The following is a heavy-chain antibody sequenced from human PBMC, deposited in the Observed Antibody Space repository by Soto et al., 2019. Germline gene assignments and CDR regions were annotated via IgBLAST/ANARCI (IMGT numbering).Heavy chain of an antibody. CDR1: GGTFSSYA. V-gene: IGHV1-69*13. CDR2: IIPIFGTA. J-gene: IGHJ6*02. D-gene: IGHD5-12*01. CDR3: ARAKDIVATIYYYYGMDV. Sequence: SVKVSCKASGGTFSSYAISWVRQAPGQGLEWMGGIIPIFGTANYAQKFQGRVTITADESTSTAYMELSSLRSEDTAVYYCARAKDIVATIYYYYGMDVWGQGTTVTVSS.